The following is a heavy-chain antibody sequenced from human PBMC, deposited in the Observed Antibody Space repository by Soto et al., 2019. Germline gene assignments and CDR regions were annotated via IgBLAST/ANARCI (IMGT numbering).Heavy chain of an antibody. CDR1: GFTFSSYT. V-gene: IGHV3-21*01. CDR3: ARKKGDTFDI. J-gene: IGHJ3*02. CDR2: ISSSGTYT. Sequence: EVPLVESGGGLVKPGGSLRLSCAASGFTFSSYTMNWVRQAPGKGLEWVLFISSSGTYTYYADSLKGRFTISRDNAKDSLYLQMNSLRAEDTAVYYCARKKGDTFDIWGQGTMVTVSS.